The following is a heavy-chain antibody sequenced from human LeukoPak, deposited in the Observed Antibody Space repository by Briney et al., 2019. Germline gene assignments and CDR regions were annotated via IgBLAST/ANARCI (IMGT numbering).Heavy chain of an antibody. J-gene: IGHJ6*02. D-gene: IGHD3-3*01. CDR1: GYTFASYY. Sequence: GASVKVSCKASGYTFASYYMHWVRQAPGQGLEWRGIINPSGGSTSYAQKFQGRVTMTRDTSTSTVYMELSSLRSEDTAEYYCARDIPLLEWPGMDVWGQGTTVTVSS. V-gene: IGHV1-46*01. CDR2: INPSGGST. CDR3: ARDIPLLEWPGMDV.